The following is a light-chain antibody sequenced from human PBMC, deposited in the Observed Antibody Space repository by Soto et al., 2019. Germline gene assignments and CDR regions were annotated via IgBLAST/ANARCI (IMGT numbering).Light chain of an antibody. Sequence: QSVLTQPPSASGTPGQRFTISCSGSSSNIGSLSVSWYQQLPGAAPKLLIYSDNQRPSWVPDRCSGSKSGTSASRAISRLQSEDEADYYCAAWDDSLNGQGVFGGGTQLTVL. CDR3: AAWDDSLNGQGV. V-gene: IGLV1-44*01. J-gene: IGLJ3*02. CDR2: SDN. CDR1: SSNIGSLS.